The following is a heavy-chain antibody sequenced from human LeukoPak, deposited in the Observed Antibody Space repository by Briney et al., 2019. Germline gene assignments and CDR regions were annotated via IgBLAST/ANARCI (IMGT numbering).Heavy chain of an antibody. CDR3: ARRYCSSTSCYFWVFDY. D-gene: IGHD2-2*01. V-gene: IGHV4-39*07. CDR2: ILYSGSS. Sequence: SETLSLTCTVSGGSIITSSYYWGWIRQPPGKGLEWIGSILYSGSSYYNPSLKSRVTISVDTSKNQFSLKLSSVTAADTAVYYCARRYCSSTSCYFWVFDYWGQGTLVTVSS. CDR1: GGSIITSSYY. J-gene: IGHJ4*02.